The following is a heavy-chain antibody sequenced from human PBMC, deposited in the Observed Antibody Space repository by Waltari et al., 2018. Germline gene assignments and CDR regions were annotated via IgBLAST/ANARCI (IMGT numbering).Heavy chain of an antibody. J-gene: IGHJ2*01. CDR1: GYSISSGYY. CDR2: IYHSGST. V-gene: IGHV4-38-2*01. Sequence: QVQLQESGPGLVKPSETLSLTCAVSGYSISSGYYWGWIRQPPGKGLEWIGSIYHSGSTYYNPSLKSRVTISVDTSKNQFSLKLSSVTAADTAVYYCARARGTTRGYFDLWGRGTLVTVSS. D-gene: IGHD4-4*01. CDR3: ARARGTTRGYFDL.